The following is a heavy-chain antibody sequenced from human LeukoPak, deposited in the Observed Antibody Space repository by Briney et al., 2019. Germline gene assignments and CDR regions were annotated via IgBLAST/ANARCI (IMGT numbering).Heavy chain of an antibody. D-gene: IGHD3-10*01. Sequence: SETLSLTCTVSGGSISSSSYYWGWIRQPPGKGLEWIGSIYYSGSTYYNPSLKSRVTISVDTSKSQFSLKLSSVTAADTAVYYCAITVDGSGSHGVWGKGTTVTVSS. CDR2: IYYSGST. CDR1: GGSISSSSYY. V-gene: IGHV4-39*01. CDR3: AITVDGSGSHGV. J-gene: IGHJ6*04.